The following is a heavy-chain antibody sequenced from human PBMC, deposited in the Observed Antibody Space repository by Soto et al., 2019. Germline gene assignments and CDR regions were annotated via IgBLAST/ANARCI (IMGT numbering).Heavy chain of an antibody. J-gene: IGHJ4*02. CDR1: GVSFSGYY. D-gene: IGHD2-2*01. CDR3: ARREPIVVVPAARPELYYFDY. V-gene: IGHV4-34*01. CDR2: INHSGST. Sequence: SVTLSLTCAVYGVSFSGYYWSWLRQPPGKGLEWIGEINHSGSTNYNPSLKSRVTISVDTSKNQFSLKLSSVTAADTAVYYCARREPIVVVPAARPELYYFDYWGQGTLVTVSS.